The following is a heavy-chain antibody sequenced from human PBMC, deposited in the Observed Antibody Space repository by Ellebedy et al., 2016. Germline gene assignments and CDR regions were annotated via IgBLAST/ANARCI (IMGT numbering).Heavy chain of an antibody. CDR2: IYYSGST. V-gene: IGHV4-39*01. CDR3: ARSYYDFWSGYSPRWFDP. Sequence: SETLSLTXTVSGGSISSSSYYWGWIRQPPGKGLEWIGSIYYSGSTYYNPSLKSRVTISVDTSKNQFSLKLSSVTAADTAVYYCARSYYDFWSGYSPRWFDPWGQGTLVTVSS. CDR1: GGSISSSSYY. D-gene: IGHD3-3*01. J-gene: IGHJ5*02.